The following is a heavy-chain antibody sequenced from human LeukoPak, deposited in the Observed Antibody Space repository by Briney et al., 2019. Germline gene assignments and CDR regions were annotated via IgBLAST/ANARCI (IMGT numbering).Heavy chain of an antibody. D-gene: IGHD1-7*01. CDR3: AREEVFITGTTAAFDI. CDR2: ISSSSSYI. J-gene: IGHJ3*02. CDR1: GFTFSSYS. Sequence: GGSLRLSCAASGFTFSSYSMNWVRQAPGKGLEWVPPISSSSSYIYYADSVKGRFTISRDNAKNSLYLQMNSLRAEDTAVYYCAREEVFITGTTAAFDIWGQGTMVTVSS. V-gene: IGHV3-21*01.